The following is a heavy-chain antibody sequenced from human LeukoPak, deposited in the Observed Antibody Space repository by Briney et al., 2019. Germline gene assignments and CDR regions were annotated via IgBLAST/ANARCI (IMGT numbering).Heavy chain of an antibody. CDR1: GGSISSSNW. CDR3: ARAGRYCSGGSCYSFDY. J-gene: IGHJ4*02. D-gene: IGHD2-15*01. V-gene: IGHV4-4*02. Sequence: SETLSLTCAVSGGSISSSNWWSWVRQPPGKGLEWIGEIYHSGSTNYNPSLKSRVTISVDKSKNQFSPKLSSVTAADTAVYYCARAGRYCSGGSCYSFDYWGQGTLVTVSS. CDR2: IYHSGST.